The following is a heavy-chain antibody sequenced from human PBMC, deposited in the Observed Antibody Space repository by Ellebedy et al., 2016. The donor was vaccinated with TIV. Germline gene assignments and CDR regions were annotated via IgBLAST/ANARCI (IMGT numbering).Heavy chain of an antibody. D-gene: IGHD3-10*01. J-gene: IGHJ2*01. CDR3: ARVGWFGEFPVRGYFDI. CDR1: GYTFTSYD. CDR2: MNPNSGNT. V-gene: IGHV1-8*01. Sequence: AASVKVSCKASGYTFTSYDIHWVRHAPGQGLEWMGWMNPNSGNTGYAQKFQGRVTMTRNTSISTAYMELSSLRSEDTAVYYCARVGWFGEFPVRGYFDIWGRGTLVTVSS.